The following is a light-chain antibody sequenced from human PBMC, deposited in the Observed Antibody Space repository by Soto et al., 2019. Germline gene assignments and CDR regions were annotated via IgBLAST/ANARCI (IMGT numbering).Light chain of an antibody. CDR1: NIGSKG. CDR2: YNT. Sequence: SYELTQPPSVSVAPGKTARITCGGNNIGSKGVHWYQQKPGQAPVLVIYYNTDRPSGIPERFSGSNSGNTATLTISRVEAGDEADYYCQVWDSSNDHEIFGGGTKLTVL. V-gene: IGLV3-21*04. CDR3: QVWDSSNDHEI. J-gene: IGLJ2*01.